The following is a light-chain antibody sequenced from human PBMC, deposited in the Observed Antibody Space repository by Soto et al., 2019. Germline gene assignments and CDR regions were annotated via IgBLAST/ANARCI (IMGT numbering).Light chain of an antibody. V-gene: IGLV2-14*01. CDR1: SSDVGAYNY. CDR2: DVS. Sequence: QSALTQPASVSGSPGQSITISCTGTSSDVGAYNYVSWYQQHPGKAPKLMIYDVSNRPSGVSNRFSGSKSGNTASLTISGLQAEDEADYYCTSYTPSSTLYVFGTGTKVTVL. CDR3: TSYTPSSTLYV. J-gene: IGLJ1*01.